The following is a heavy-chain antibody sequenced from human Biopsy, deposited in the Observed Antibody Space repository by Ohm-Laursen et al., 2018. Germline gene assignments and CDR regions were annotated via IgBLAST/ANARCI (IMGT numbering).Heavy chain of an antibody. CDR2: IYYTGST. V-gene: IGHV4-59*12. Sequence: SDTLSLTCIVSGGSISGSYWSWIRQPPGKGLEWIGYIYYTGSTNYNPSLESRVTMSLDTSKNQFSLKMTSLTAADTAVYFCAREDEGLLRALDLWGQGTMVTVSS. D-gene: IGHD3-3*01. CDR3: AREDEGLLRALDL. CDR1: GGSISGSY. J-gene: IGHJ3*01.